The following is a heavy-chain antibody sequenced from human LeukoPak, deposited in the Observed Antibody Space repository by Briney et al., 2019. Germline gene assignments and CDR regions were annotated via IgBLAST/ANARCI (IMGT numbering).Heavy chain of an antibody. J-gene: IGHJ5*02. CDR1: GFTFSDYY. Sequence: GGSLRLSCAASGFTFSDYYMSWIRQAPGKGLEWISYISNSGTIIEYVDSVKGRFTISRDNGRNSLCLEMNSLRVDDTAVYYCARDGSGSFTTDWFDTWGQGTLVTVSS. V-gene: IGHV3-11*01. CDR2: ISNSGTII. D-gene: IGHD1-26*01. CDR3: ARDGSGSFTTDWFDT.